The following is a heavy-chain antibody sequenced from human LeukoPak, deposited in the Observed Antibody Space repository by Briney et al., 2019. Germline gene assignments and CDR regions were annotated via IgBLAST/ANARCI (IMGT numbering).Heavy chain of an antibody. CDR1: GFSFSNYA. J-gene: IGHJ5*02. D-gene: IGHD2-2*01. Sequence: GGSLRLSCVPSGFSFSNYAMSWVRQAPGKGLEWVSSISGSGGSTHYADSVKGRFTISRDKTKNTLYLQMNSLRAEDTAVYYCAKWCSSTSCYGGGWFDPWGQGTLVTVSS. V-gene: IGHV3-23*01. CDR2: ISGSGGST. CDR3: AKWCSSTSCYGGGWFDP.